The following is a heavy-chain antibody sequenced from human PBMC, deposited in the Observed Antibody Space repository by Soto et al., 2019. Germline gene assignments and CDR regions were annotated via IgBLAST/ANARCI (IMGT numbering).Heavy chain of an antibody. CDR2: IRTDTKTYAT. D-gene: IGHD6-19*01. V-gene: IGHV3-73*02. CDR1: GFSFSGSA. CDR3: TSLSLAGNFDY. Sequence: EVQLVESGGGLVQPGGSLKLSCAASGFSFSGSAVHWVRQASGKGLDWVGRIRTDTKTYATAYAASVKGRFTISRDDSQDTAYLQMHSLKTEDTAMYYCTSLSLAGNFDYWGQGTLVTVSS. J-gene: IGHJ4*02.